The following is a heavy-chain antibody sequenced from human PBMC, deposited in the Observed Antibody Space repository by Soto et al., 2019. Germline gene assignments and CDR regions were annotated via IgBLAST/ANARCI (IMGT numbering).Heavy chain of an antibody. Sequence: EVQLVESGGGLVQPGGSLRLSCAASGFTVSGNYMNWVRQAPGKGLEWVSVIFSGDSTYYTDSVKGRFTISRDNSKNTVDLQMNSLRAEDTAVYYCARDMGGYSYGTLDYWGQGTLVTVSS. V-gene: IGHV3-66*01. D-gene: IGHD5-18*01. J-gene: IGHJ4*02. CDR1: GFTVSGNY. CDR3: ARDMGGYSYGTLDY. CDR2: IFSGDST.